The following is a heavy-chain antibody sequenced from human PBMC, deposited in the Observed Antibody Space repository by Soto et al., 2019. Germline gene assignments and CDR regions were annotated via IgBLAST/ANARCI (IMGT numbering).Heavy chain of an antibody. D-gene: IGHD6-13*01. Sequence: PSGTLSLTCTVSGGSISSYYWSWIRQPPGKGLEGIGYIYYSGSTNYNPSLKSRVTISVDTSKNQFSLKLSSVTAADTAVYYCARVQNGEQQLVRGTWFDPWGQGTLVTVSS. CDR3: ARVQNGEQQLVRGTWFDP. J-gene: IGHJ5*02. CDR1: GGSISSYY. V-gene: IGHV4-59*01. CDR2: IYYSGST.